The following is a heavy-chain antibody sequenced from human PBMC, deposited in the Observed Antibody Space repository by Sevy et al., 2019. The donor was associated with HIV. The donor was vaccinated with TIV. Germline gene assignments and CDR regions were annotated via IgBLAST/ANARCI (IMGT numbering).Heavy chain of an antibody. Sequence: GGSLRLSCAASGFSFNGYAMHWVRQAPGKGLEWLAVISYDGSEKYYTESGKGRFTISRDNTKNTLFLQLTSLRPEDTAVYYCVREGRNYEYVWGTYHSGFRAQGTLVTVSS. CDR2: ISYDGSEK. V-gene: IGHV3-30*04. CDR1: GFSFNGYA. J-gene: IGHJ4*02. CDR3: VREGRNYEYVWGTYHSGF. D-gene: IGHD3-16*02.